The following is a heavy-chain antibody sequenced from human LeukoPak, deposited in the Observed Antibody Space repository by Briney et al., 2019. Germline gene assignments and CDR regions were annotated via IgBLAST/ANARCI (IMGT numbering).Heavy chain of an antibody. V-gene: IGHV1-18*01. J-gene: IGHJ4*02. D-gene: IGHD5-24*01. CDR1: GYTSTSYG. CDR2: ISAYNGNT. Sequence: GASVKVSCKASGYTSTSYGISWVRQAPGQGLEWMGWISAYNGNTNYAQKLQGRVTMTTDTSTSTAYMELRSLRSDDTAVYYCARGLRPHKYGYNYILDYWGQGTLVTVSS. CDR3: ARGLRPHKYGYNYILDY.